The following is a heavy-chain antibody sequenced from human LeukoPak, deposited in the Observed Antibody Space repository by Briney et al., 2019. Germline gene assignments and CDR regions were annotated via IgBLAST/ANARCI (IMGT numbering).Heavy chain of an antibody. CDR2: IIPIFGTA. Sequence: SVKVSCKASGGTFSSYAISWVRQAPGQGLEWMGGIIPIFGTANYAQKFQGRVTITADESTSTAYMELSSLRSEDTAVYYCARNDYGNNWFDPWGQGTLVTVSS. J-gene: IGHJ5*02. V-gene: IGHV1-69*13. D-gene: IGHD4-17*01. CDR3: ARNDYGNNWFDP. CDR1: GGTFSSYA.